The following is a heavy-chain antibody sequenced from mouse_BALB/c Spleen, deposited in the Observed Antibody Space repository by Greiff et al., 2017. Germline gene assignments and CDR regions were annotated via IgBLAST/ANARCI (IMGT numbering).Heavy chain of an antibody. V-gene: IGHV5-9-3*01. CDR2: ISSGGSYT. J-gene: IGHJ2*01. D-gene: IGHD2-13*01. Sequence: EVKLVESGGGLVKPGGSLKLSCAASGFTFSSYAMSWVRQTPEKRLEWVATISSGGSYTYYPDSVKGRFTISRDNAKNTLYLQMSSLRSEDTAMYYCARQGDYYCDYWGQGTTLTVSS. CDR3: ARQGDYYCDY. CDR1: GFTFSSYA.